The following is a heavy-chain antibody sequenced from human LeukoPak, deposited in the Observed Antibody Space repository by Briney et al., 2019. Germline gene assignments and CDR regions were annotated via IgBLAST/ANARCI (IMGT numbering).Heavy chain of an antibody. Sequence: PSETLSLTCTVSGGSISSSSYYWGWIRQPPGKGLEWIGSIYYSGSTYYNPSLKSRVTISVDTSKNQFSLKLSSVTAADTAVYYCARLLGEAITPNYYYYYGMDVWGQGTTVTVSS. CDR2: IYYSGST. CDR3: ARLLGEAITPNYYYYYGMDV. CDR1: GGSISSSSYY. J-gene: IGHJ6*02. V-gene: IGHV4-39*01. D-gene: IGHD3-16*01.